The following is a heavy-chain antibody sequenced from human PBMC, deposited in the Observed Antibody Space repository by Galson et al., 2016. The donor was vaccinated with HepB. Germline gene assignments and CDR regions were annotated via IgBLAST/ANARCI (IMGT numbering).Heavy chain of an antibody. V-gene: IGHV4-39*01. Sequence: SETLSLTCTVSGGSISGRSYYWGWIRQPPGKGLEWIGSIYHGGNTYHNPSLKSRVTISVDTSKNQFSLKLSSVTAADTAVYYCAGYPGLGLLDYWGQGTRVTVS. J-gene: IGHJ4*02. CDR3: AGYPGLGLLDY. CDR1: GGSISGRSYY. D-gene: IGHD1-7*01. CDR2: IYHGGNT.